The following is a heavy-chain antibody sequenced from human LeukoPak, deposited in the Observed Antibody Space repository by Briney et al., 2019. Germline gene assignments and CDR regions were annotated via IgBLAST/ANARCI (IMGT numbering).Heavy chain of an antibody. V-gene: IGHV3-66*01. CDR2: IWSGGRT. Sequence: PGGSLRLSCAASGFTVSSNYMSWVRQAPGKGLEWVSVIWSGGRTDYADSVKGRFIISRDNSKNTLYLQMNSLRAEDTAVYYCARESNYYGSGQLDYWGQGTLVTVSS. J-gene: IGHJ4*02. D-gene: IGHD3-10*01. CDR3: ARESNYYGSGQLDY. CDR1: GFTVSSNY.